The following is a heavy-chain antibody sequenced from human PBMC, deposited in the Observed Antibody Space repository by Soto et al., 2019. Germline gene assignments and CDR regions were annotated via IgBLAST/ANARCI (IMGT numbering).Heavy chain of an antibody. CDR2: ISGSGGST. CDR1: GFTFSSYA. CDR3: AKVAPTTVVSVEFQH. D-gene: IGHD4-17*01. J-gene: IGHJ1*01. V-gene: IGHV3-23*01. Sequence: GESLKISCAASGFTFSSYAMSWVRQAPGKGLEWVSAISGSGGSTYYADSVKGRFTISRDNSKNTLYLQMNSLRAEDTAVYYCAKVAPTTVVSVEFQHWGQGTLVTVPQ.